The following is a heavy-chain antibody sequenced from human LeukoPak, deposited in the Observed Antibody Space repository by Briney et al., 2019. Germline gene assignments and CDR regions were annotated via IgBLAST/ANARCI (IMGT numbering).Heavy chain of an antibody. Sequence: GGSLRLSCAASGFTFSSYAMSWVRQAPGKGLEWVSAISGSGGSTYDADSVKGRFTISRDNSKNTLYLQMNSLRAEDTAVYYCAKGSGDSSGWFQLFDYWGQGTLVTVSS. J-gene: IGHJ4*02. CDR3: AKGSGDSSGWFQLFDY. V-gene: IGHV3-23*01. CDR1: GFTFSSYA. D-gene: IGHD6-19*01. CDR2: ISGSGGST.